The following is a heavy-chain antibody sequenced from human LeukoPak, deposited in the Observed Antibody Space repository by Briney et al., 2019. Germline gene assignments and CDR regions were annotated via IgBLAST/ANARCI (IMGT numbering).Heavy chain of an antibody. J-gene: IGHJ4*02. CDR3: AKKVGATAEYYFDY. V-gene: IGHV3-23*01. CDR1: GFTFSSYA. Sequence: GETLRLSCAASGFTFSSYAMSWVRQAPGKGLEWVSAISGSGGSTYYADSVKGRFTISRDNSKNTLYLQMNSLRAEDTAVYYCAKKVGATAEYYFDYWGQGTLVTVSS. CDR2: ISGSGGST. D-gene: IGHD1-26*01.